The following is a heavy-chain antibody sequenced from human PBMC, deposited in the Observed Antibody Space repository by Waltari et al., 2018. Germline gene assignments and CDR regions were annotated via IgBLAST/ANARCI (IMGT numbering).Heavy chain of an antibody. V-gene: IGHV4-34*01. CDR3: ARESHSSWRY. CDR1: GGSFSGYS. D-gene: IGHD6-13*01. CDR2: INQRGST. J-gene: IGHJ4*02. Sequence: QVQLQQWGAGLLKPSETLSLTCAVYGGSFSGYSWSWIRQPPGKGLEWIGEINQRGSTNDNPSLKGRVTISVDTSKNQFSLKLSSVTAADTAVYYWARESHSSWRYWGQGTLVTVSS.